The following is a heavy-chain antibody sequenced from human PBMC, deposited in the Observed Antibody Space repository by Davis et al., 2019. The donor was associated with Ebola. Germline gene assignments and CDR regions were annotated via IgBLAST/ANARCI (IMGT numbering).Heavy chain of an antibody. CDR2: IYYSGST. CDR1: GGSISSYY. CDR3: GRVVASEGI. D-gene: IGHD5-12*01. V-gene: IGHV4-59*12. J-gene: IGHJ6*02. Sequence: SETLSLTCTVSGGSISSYYWSWIRQPPGKGLEWIGYIYYSGSTNYNPSLKSRVTISIDTSKNQFSLRLSSVTAADTAVYYCGRVVASEGIWGQGTTVTVSS.